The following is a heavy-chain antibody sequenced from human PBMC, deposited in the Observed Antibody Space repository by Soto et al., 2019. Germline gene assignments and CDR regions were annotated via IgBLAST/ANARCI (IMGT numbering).Heavy chain of an antibody. Sequence: GGSLRLSCAASGFTFSSYGMHWVRQAPGKGLEWVAVISYDGSNKYYADSVKGRFTISRDNSKNTLYLQMNSLRAEDTAVYYCAKEPYGDYVNFDYWGQGTLVTVSS. CDR3: AKEPYGDYVNFDY. CDR2: ISYDGSNK. D-gene: IGHD4-17*01. CDR1: GFTFSSYG. J-gene: IGHJ4*02. V-gene: IGHV3-30*18.